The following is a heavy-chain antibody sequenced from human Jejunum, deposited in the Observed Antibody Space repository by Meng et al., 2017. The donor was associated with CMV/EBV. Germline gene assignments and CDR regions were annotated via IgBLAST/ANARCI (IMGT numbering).Heavy chain of an antibody. CDR1: SISSSTYY. CDR3: ARDDCSAASCYMQWCYY. J-gene: IGHJ4*02. Sequence: SISSSTYYWGWIRQAPGKGLEWIGSIYYGGNTYYSPSLKSRVSMSVDTSRNQLSLTLTSVTAADTAVYYCARDDCSAASCYMQWCYYWGPGTLVTVSS. CDR2: IYYGGNT. V-gene: IGHV4-39*07. D-gene: IGHD2-15*01.